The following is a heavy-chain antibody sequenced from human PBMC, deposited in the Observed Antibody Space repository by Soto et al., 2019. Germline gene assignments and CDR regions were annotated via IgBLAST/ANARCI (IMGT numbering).Heavy chain of an antibody. J-gene: IGHJ4*02. CDR1: GYTFTSYA. V-gene: IGHV1-3*01. D-gene: IGHD3-22*01. CDR3: AIGGYDSSGYYYFDY. CDR2: INAGNGNT. Sequence: ASVKVSCKASGYTFTSYAMHWVRQAPGQRLEWMGWINAGNGNTKYSQKFQGRVTITRDTSASTAYMELSCLRSEDTAVYYCAIGGYDSSGYYYFDYWGQGTLVTVSS.